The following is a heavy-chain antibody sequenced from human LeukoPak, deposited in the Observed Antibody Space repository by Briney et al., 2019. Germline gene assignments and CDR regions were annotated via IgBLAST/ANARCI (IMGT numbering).Heavy chain of an antibody. D-gene: IGHD3-22*01. Sequence: GSLRLSCAASGFSFGRYEMNWVRQAPGKGLEWVSYISTTGSAVYYADSVEGRFTMSRDNAKNLLYLQMNSLRAEDAAVYYCAKDFPHYYESSHGMDAWGQGTTVTVSS. CDR3: AKDFPHYYESSHGMDA. CDR2: ISTTGSAV. V-gene: IGHV3-48*03. J-gene: IGHJ6*02. CDR1: GFSFGRYE.